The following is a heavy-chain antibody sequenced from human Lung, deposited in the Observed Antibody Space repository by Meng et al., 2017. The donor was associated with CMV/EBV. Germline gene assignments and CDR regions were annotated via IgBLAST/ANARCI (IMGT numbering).Heavy chain of an antibody. CDR2: ISTNTGTP. J-gene: IGHJ5*02. D-gene: IGHD2/OR15-2a*01. Sequence: QVQLVQSGSELKKPGPSVKVSCKAAGYTFSTYTINWVRQGHGRGLEWMGWISTNTGTPTYTQGFTGRFVFSLDTSVSTAYLQISSLKAEDTAVYYCARGGNFDPWGQGTLVTVSS. CDR3: ARGGNFDP. CDR1: GYTFSTYT. V-gene: IGHV7-4-1*02.